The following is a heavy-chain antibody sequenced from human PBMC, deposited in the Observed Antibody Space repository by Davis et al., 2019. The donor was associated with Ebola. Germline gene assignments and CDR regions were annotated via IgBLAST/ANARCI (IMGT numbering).Heavy chain of an antibody. Sequence: PSETLSLTCTVSGGSISSSSYYWGWIRQPPGKGLEWIGSIYYSGSTYYNPSLKSRVTISVDTSKNQFSLKLSSVTAADTAVYYCARQPVIVGGCDYWGQGTLVTVSS. CDR1: GGSISSSSYY. J-gene: IGHJ4*02. V-gene: IGHV4-39*01. CDR3: ARQPVIVGGCDY. CDR2: IYYSGST. D-gene: IGHD3-22*01.